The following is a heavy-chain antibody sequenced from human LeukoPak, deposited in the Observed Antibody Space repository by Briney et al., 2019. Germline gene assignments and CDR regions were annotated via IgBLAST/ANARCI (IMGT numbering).Heavy chain of an antibody. J-gene: IGHJ3*02. CDR1: GFTFSSYA. Sequence: PGGSLRLSCAASGFTFSSYAMHWVRQAPGKGLEWVAVISYDGSNKYYADSVKGRFTISRDNSKNTLYLQMNSLRAEDTAVYYCAKVGYDSSGYPTGYDAFDIWGQGTMVTVSS. CDR2: ISYDGSNK. CDR3: AKVGYDSSGYPTGYDAFDI. D-gene: IGHD3-22*01. V-gene: IGHV3-30-3*01.